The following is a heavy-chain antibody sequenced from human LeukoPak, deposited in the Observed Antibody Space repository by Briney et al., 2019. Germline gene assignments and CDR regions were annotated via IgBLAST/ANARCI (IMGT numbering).Heavy chain of an antibody. CDR1: KFSFSNYW. V-gene: IGHV3-74*01. Sequence: GGSLRLSCAASKFSFSNYWMFWVRQAPGKGLVWVSRINSDGSTTDYADSVEGRFTISRDNAKNTLYLEINRLRAEDTAVYYCARDVSAAVMPYYYYGMDVWGQGTTVTVSS. CDR3: ARDVSAAVMPYYYYGMDV. CDR2: INSDGSTT. J-gene: IGHJ6*02. D-gene: IGHD2-21*01.